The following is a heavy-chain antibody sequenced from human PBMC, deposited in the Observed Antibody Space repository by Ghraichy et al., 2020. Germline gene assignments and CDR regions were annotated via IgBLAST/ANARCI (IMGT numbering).Heavy chain of an antibody. V-gene: IGHV2-5*02. CDR2: IYWDDDK. Sequence: QTLSLTCTFSGFSLSTSGVSVGLIRQPPGKALEWLALIYWDDDKRYSPSLSTRLTVAGDTSKNQVVLTMTNMDPVDTATYYCAHRLSGYFDYWGQGILVTVSS. D-gene: IGHD6-25*01. J-gene: IGHJ4*02. CDR1: GFSLSTSGVS. CDR3: AHRLSGYFDY.